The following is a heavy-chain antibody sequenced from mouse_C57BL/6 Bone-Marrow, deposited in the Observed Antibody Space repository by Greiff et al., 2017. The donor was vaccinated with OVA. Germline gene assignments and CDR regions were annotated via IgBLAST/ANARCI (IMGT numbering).Heavy chain of an antibody. CDR3: ASLSTEAWFAY. Sequence: EVQLVESGGGLVKPGGSLKLSCAASGFTFSDYGMHWVRQAPEKGLEWVAYISSGSSTIYYADTVKGRFTISRDNAKNTLFLQMTSLRSEDTAMYYCASLSTEAWFAYWGQGTLVTVSA. CDR1: GFTFSDYG. D-gene: IGHD3-1*01. J-gene: IGHJ3*01. CDR2: ISSGSSTI. V-gene: IGHV5-17*01.